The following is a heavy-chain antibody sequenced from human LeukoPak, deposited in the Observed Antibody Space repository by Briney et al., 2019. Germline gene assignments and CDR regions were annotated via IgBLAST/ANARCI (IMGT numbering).Heavy chain of an antibody. Sequence: GGSLRLSCAASGFTFSSFAMSWVRQAPGKGLEWVSNIRGSGDGTSTYYADSVKGRFTISRDNSNNMLYLQMNSLRAEDTAVYYCARNSYNWNSMQLRWFDPWGQGTLVTVSS. D-gene: IGHD1-7*01. CDR3: ARNSYNWNSMQLRWFDP. CDR2: IRGSGDGTST. CDR1: GFTFSSFA. V-gene: IGHV3-23*01. J-gene: IGHJ5*02.